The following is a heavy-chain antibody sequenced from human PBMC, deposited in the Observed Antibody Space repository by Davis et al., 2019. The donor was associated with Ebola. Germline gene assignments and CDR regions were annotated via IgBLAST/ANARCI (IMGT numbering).Heavy chain of an antibody. CDR1: GGTFSSYA. J-gene: IGHJ5*02. V-gene: IGHV1-69*04. CDR2: IIPILGIA. D-gene: IGHD3-9*01. CDR3: ASTGYPAPNWFDP. Sequence: SVKVSCKASGGTFSSYAISWVRQAPGQGLEWMGRIIPILGIANYAQKFQGRVTITAGKSTSTAYMELSSLRSEDTAVYYCASTGYPAPNWFDPWGQGTLVTVSS.